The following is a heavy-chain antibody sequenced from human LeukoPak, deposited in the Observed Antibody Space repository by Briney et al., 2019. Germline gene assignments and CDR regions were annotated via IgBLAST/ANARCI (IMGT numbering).Heavy chain of an antibody. CDR1: GFTFNSYG. V-gene: IGHV3-30*03. J-gene: IGHJ4*02. D-gene: IGHD5-18*01. Sequence: GGSLRLSCAASGFTFNSYGMHWVRQAPGKGLEWVAVISYDGSNKYYADSVKGRFTISRDNSKNTLYLQMSSLRDEDTAVYYCARVAEIQLWLRSAFDYWGQGTLVTVSS. CDR2: ISYDGSNK. CDR3: ARVAEIQLWLRSAFDY.